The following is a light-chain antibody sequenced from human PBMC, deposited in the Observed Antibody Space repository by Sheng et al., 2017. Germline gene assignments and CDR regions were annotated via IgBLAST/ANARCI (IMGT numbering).Light chain of an antibody. V-gene: IGKV2-28*01. CDR1: QSLLHNNGYNY. Sequence: DIVMTQSPLSLPVTPGESASISCRSSQSLLHNNGYNYLDWYLQKPGQSPQLLIYLGSNRASGVPDRFSGSGSGTDFTLKISRVEAEDVGVYYCMQVLQTPYTFGQGTKLEIK. CDR2: LGS. CDR3: MQVLQTPYT. J-gene: IGKJ2*01.